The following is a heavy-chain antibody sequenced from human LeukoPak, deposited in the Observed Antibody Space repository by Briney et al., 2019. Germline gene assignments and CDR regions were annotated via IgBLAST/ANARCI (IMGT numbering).Heavy chain of an antibody. CDR1: GFSFSSAA. J-gene: IGHJ3*02. V-gene: IGHV3-23*01. CDR2: FFGSDDST. CDR3: TKEVYYFDTSGLYSFAFDI. Sequence: PGGSLRLSCAGSGFSFSSAAMSWVRQAPGKGLEWVSAFFGSDDSTHYVDSVKSRFTVSRDSSKNTLDLQMNSLRAEDTAVYYCTKEVYYFDTSGLYSFAFDIWGQGTMVTVPS. D-gene: IGHD3-22*01.